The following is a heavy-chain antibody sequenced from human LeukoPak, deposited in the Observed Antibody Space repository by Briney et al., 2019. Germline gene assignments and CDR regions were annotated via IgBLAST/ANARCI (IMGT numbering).Heavy chain of an antibody. J-gene: IGHJ4*01. D-gene: IGHD1-1*01. V-gene: IGHV4-4*07. CDR3: AGGPSGTAFDD. Sequence: SETLSLTCTVSGGSISSSYWNWLRQPPGKGLEWIGRIYTSGNTNYKPSLKSRLTISVDKSKNHLSLKLSSLTAADTAFYYCAGGPSGTAFDDWGHGTLVTVSS. CDR2: IYTSGNT. CDR1: GGSISSSY.